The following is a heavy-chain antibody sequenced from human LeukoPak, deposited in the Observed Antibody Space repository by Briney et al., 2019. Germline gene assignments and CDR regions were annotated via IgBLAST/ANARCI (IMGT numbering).Heavy chain of an antibody. CDR2: IKTKTDGGTV. CDR1: GFTFSDVW. V-gene: IGHV3-15*01. J-gene: IGHJ4*02. Sequence: GGSLRLSCATSGFTFSDVWMNWVRQAPGKGLEWVGRIKTKTDGGTVDYAAPVKGRFIISRDDPTASLYLQMSSLRTEDTAVYYCTTSAYWGQEILVTVSS. CDR3: TTSAY.